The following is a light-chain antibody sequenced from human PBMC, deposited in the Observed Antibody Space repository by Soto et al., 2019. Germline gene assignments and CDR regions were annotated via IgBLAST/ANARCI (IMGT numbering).Light chain of an antibody. V-gene: IGKV3-15*01. Sequence: EIVMTQSPATLSVSPGDRATLSCRVSQSVRSHLAWYQQKSGQAPRLLIYGVSTRATGIPARFSGSGSGTEFPLTISSLQSEDFVVYCCQRNDHWPRMFGGGSKVEIK. CDR1: QSVRSH. J-gene: IGKJ4*02. CDR2: GVS. CDR3: QRNDHWPRM.